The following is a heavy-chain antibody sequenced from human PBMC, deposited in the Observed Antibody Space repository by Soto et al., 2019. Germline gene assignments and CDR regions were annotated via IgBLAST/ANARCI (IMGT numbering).Heavy chain of an antibody. Sequence: SETLSLTCGVYGGTLSGYSWSWVRRPPGKGLEWIGDINHTGSTNYNPSLKSRVIILVDTSRNQLYLRLNSVTAADTAVYYCASMALGEYYYYGMDVWGQGTTVTVSS. J-gene: IGHJ6*02. D-gene: IGHD3-10*01. CDR3: ASMALGEYYYYGMDV. CDR1: GGTLSGYS. V-gene: IGHV4-34*01. CDR2: INHTGST.